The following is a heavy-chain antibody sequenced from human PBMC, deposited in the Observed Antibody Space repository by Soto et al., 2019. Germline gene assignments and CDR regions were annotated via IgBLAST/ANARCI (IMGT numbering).Heavy chain of an antibody. J-gene: IGHJ4*02. D-gene: IGHD2-15*01. CDR2: IYYSGST. Sequence: QVQLQESGPGLVKPSQTLSLTCTVSGGSINGGDYYWSWIRQPPGAGLEWIGSIYYSGSTYYNPSLKSRLAISVDASKNQFSLKLSSVTAADTAVYYCARERSGFCSGGSCVTGYWGQGALVTVSS. CDR1: GGSINGGDYY. V-gene: IGHV4-30-4*01. CDR3: ARERSGFCSGGSCVTGY.